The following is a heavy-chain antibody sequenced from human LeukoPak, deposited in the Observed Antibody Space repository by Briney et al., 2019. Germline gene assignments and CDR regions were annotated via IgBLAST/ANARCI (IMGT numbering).Heavy chain of an antibody. V-gene: IGHV1-8*01. Sequence: ASVKVSCKASGYTFTSYDINWVRQATGQGLEWMGWMNPNNGHTGYAPNFQGRVTMTRDTSISTAYMELSSLTSEDTAVYYCARTTVVTPLDYWGQGTLVTVSS. CDR1: GYTFTSYD. CDR2: MNPNNGHT. CDR3: ARTTVVTPLDY. J-gene: IGHJ4*02. D-gene: IGHD4-23*01.